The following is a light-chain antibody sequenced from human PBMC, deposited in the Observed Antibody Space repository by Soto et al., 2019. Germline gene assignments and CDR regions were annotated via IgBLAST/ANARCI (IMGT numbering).Light chain of an antibody. V-gene: IGLV3-1*01. Sequence: SYELTQPPSVSVSPGQTASITCSGDKLGDKYACWYQQKPGQSPVLVIYQDSERPSGIPERFPGSNSGNTATLTISGTQAMDEADYYCQAWDSSTYVFGTGTKLTVL. CDR3: QAWDSSTYV. CDR1: KLGDKY. J-gene: IGLJ1*01. CDR2: QDS.